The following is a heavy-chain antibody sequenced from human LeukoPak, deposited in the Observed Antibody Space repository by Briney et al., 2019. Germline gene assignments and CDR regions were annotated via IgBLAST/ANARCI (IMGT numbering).Heavy chain of an antibody. V-gene: IGHV3-30*02. CDR3: AKGRRYNILTGQYVSEVDP. CDR2: IGYDGSNK. J-gene: IGHJ5*02. CDR1: GFAFSSYG. Sequence: GGSLRLSCAASGFAFSSYGMNWVRQAPGQGLEWVAFIGYDGSNKYYAASVTARVTISRDNSRNTLYLQMNSLRAEDTAVYYCAKGRRYNILTGQYVSEVDPWGQGTLVTVSS. D-gene: IGHD3-9*01.